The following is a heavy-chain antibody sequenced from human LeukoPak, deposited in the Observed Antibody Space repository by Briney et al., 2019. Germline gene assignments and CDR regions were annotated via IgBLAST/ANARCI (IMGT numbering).Heavy chain of an antibody. CDR2: IYYSGST. CDR3: ARWSVAGTFSDY. V-gene: IGHV4-31*03. D-gene: IGHD6-19*01. Sequence: SQTLSLTCTVSGGSISSGGYYWSWIRQHPGKGLEWIGYIYYSGSTYYNPSLKSRVTISVETSKNQFSLKLSSVTAADTAVYYCARWSVAGTFSDYWGQGTLVTVSS. CDR1: GGSISSGGYY. J-gene: IGHJ4*02.